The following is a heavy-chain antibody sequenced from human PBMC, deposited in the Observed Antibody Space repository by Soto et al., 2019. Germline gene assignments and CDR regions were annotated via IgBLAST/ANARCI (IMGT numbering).Heavy chain of an antibody. J-gene: IGHJ3*02. Sequence: GGSLRLSCAASGFTFSSYAMHWVRQAPGKGLEWVGRIKSKTDGGTTDYAAPVKGRFTISRDDSKNTLYLQMNSLKTEDTAVYYCTTDPNYYGSGSYSVHDAFDIWGQGTMVTVSS. D-gene: IGHD3-10*01. CDR1: GFTFSSYA. CDR2: IKSKTDGGTT. V-gene: IGHV3-15*01. CDR3: TTDPNYYGSGSYSVHDAFDI.